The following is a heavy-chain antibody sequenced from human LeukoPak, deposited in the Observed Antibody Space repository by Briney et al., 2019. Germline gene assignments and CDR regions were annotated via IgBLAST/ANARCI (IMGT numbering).Heavy chain of an antibody. CDR2: ISGNGENT. Sequence: GGSLRLSCAASGFTFSSYSMSWIRQAPGKGLEWVSAISGNGENTYYADSMKGRFTISRDNSKNILYLQMNSLRAEDTAVYYCARDRTEGIAGSVWFDPWGQGTLVTVSS. CDR3: ARDRTEGIAGSVWFDP. V-gene: IGHV3-23*01. J-gene: IGHJ5*02. CDR1: GFTFSSYS. D-gene: IGHD6-13*01.